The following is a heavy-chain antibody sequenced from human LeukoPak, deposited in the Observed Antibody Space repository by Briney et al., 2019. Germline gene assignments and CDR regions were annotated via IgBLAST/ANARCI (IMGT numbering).Heavy chain of an antibody. J-gene: IGHJ4*02. V-gene: IGHV3-23*01. CDR2: ISGSGGST. CDR3: AKDPAGSGTHDRYFDY. D-gene: IGHD3-10*01. CDR1: GFTFSSYA. Sequence: GGSLTLSCAPSGFTFSSYAKRGLPQPPEGRVEWFSAISGSGGSTYYAGSVKGRFTISRDNSKNTLSLQMNSLRAEDTAVYYCAKDPAGSGTHDRYFDYWGQGTLVTVSS.